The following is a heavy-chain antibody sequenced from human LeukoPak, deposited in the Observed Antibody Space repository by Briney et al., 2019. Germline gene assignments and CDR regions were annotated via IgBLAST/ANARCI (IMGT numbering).Heavy chain of an antibody. V-gene: IGHV3-23*01. CDR2: ISGSGGST. CDR3: ARSMLTIPIPGGY. CDR1: GGSFRGYY. J-gene: IGHJ4*02. D-gene: IGHD3-16*01. Sequence: ETLSLTCAVYGGSFRGYYWNWIRQSPGKGLEWVSAISGSGGSTYYADSVKGRFTISRDNAKNTLYLQMNSLRAEDTAVYYCARSMLTIPIPGGYWGQGTLVTVSS.